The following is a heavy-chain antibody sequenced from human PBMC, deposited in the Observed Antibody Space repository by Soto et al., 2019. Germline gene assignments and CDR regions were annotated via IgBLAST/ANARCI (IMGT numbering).Heavy chain of an antibody. J-gene: IGHJ3*02. CDR2: ILVGGST. CDR1: GYASTSYD. CDR3: AKATATGGGAFDI. D-gene: IGHD2-8*02. Sequence: SCKASGYASTSYDMSWVRQAPGKGLEWVSTILVGGSTHYPDSVKGRFTISRDNSKNTVFLQMNSLTAGDTAVYYCAKATATGGGAFDICGQGTMVTVAS. V-gene: IGHV3-23*01.